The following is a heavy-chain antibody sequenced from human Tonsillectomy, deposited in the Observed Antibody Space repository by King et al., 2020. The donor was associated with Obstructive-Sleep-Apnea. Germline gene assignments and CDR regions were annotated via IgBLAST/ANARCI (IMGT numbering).Heavy chain of an antibody. CDR2: ISADNGNT. D-gene: IGHD6-13*01. Sequence: VQLVESGAEVKKPGASVKVSCKASGYTFTNYGITWVRQAPGQGLEWMGWISADNGNTNYAEKLQGRVTMTTDRVTSTAYMELRSLRFDDTAVYYCARERYSSSWTDFAYWGQGTLVTVSS. J-gene: IGHJ4*02. CDR3: ARERYSSSWTDFAY. CDR1: GYTFTNYG. V-gene: IGHV1-18*01.